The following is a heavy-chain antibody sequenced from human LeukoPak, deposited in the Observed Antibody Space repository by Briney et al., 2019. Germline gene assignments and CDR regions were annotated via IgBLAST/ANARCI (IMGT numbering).Heavy chain of an antibody. Sequence: SENLSLTCAVYGGSFSGYYWSWIRQPPGKGLEWIGETNHSGSTNYNPSLKSRVTISVDTSKNQFSLKLSSVTAADTAVYYCARAGSSWYEFYYYYYYGMDVWGQGTTVTVSS. CDR3: ARAGSSWYEFYYYYYYGMDV. D-gene: IGHD6-13*01. V-gene: IGHV4-34*01. J-gene: IGHJ6*02. CDR1: GGSFSGYY. CDR2: TNHSGST.